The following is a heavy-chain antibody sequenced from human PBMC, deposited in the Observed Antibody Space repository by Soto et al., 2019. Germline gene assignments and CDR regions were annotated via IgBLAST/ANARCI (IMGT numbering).Heavy chain of an antibody. CDR2: IYYSGST. J-gene: IGHJ4*02. CDR1: GGSISSYY. V-gene: IGHV4-59*01. D-gene: IGHD3-16*01. CDR3: ARDGQLGGVDVFDY. Sequence: SETLSLTCTVSGGSISSYYWSWIRQPPGKGLEWIGYIYYSGSTNYNPSLKSRVTISVDTSKNQFSLKLSSVTAADTAVYYCARDGQLGGVDVFDYWGQGTLVTVSS.